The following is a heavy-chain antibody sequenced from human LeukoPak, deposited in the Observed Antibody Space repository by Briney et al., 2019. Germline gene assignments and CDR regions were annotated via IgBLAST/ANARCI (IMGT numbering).Heavy chain of an antibody. V-gene: IGHV3-23*01. J-gene: IGHJ4*02. CDR2: ISGSAITT. Sequence: PGGSLRLSCAASGFTFSSYWMHWVRQAPGKGLVWISTISGSAITTYYADSVTGRFTISRDNSKNTLYLQMNSLRAEDTAVYYCAKVSTWSKYYFDYWGQGTLVTVSS. CDR3: AKVSTWSKYYFDY. D-gene: IGHD6-13*01. CDR1: GFTFSSYW.